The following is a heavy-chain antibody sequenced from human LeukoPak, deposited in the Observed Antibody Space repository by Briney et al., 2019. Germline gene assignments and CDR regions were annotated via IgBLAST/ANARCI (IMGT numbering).Heavy chain of an antibody. J-gene: IGHJ4*01. CDR1: GFTISGYW. CDR2: ISGDGSIT. CDR3: ARGRAGNYYNHNDY. Sequence: PGGSLRPSCAASGFTISGYWMHWVRQAPGKGLVWVSRISGDGSITAYADSVKGRFTISRDNAKNTLYLQMNSLRAEDTAVYYCARGRAGNYYNHNDYWGQGTLVTVSS. V-gene: IGHV3-74*01. D-gene: IGHD3-10*01.